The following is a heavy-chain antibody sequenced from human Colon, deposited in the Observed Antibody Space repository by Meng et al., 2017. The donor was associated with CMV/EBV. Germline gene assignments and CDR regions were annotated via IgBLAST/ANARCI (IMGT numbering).Heavy chain of an antibody. D-gene: IGHD2-2*01. Sequence: GESLKISCAASGFTFSDYYMSWIRQAPGKGLEWISYISSSSNTIHYADSMKGRFTISRDNAKNSLYLQMNSLRAEDTALYHCARGKGYCSSSDCSLGTNYYYYYGMDVWGQGTTVTVSS. CDR3: ARGKGYCSSSDCSLGTNYYYYYGMDV. V-gene: IGHV3-11*01. CDR1: GFTFSDYY. CDR2: ISSSSNTI. J-gene: IGHJ6*02.